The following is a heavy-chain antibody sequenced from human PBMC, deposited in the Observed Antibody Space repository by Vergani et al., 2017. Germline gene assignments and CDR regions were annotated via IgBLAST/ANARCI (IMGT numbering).Heavy chain of an antibody. D-gene: IGHD3-22*01. CDR3: AKVPMIAYL. J-gene: IGHJ4*02. Sequence: EVQLLESGGGLVQPGGSLRLSCAASGFTFSSYAMSWVRQGPGKGREWVSAISGSGGSTYYADSVKGRLTISRDNSKNTLYLQLNSLRAEDTAVYYCAKVPMIAYLWGQGTLVTVSS. V-gene: IGHV3-23*01. CDR1: GFTFSSYA. CDR2: ISGSGGST.